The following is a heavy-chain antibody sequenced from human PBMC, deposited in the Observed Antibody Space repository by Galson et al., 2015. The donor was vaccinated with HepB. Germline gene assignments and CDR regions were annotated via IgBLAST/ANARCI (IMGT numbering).Heavy chain of an antibody. CDR2: INPNSGGT. CDR1: GYTFTGYY. D-gene: IGHD4-17*01. J-gene: IGHJ4*02. CDR3: ARSPPRYYGDYAWGYFDY. V-gene: IGHV1-2*02. Sequence: QSGAEVKKPGESLKVSCKASGYTFTGYYMHWVRQAPGQGLEWMGWINPNSGGTNYAQKFQGRVTMTRDTSISTAYMELSRLRSDDTAVYYCARSPPRYYGDYAWGYFDYWGQGTLVTVSS.